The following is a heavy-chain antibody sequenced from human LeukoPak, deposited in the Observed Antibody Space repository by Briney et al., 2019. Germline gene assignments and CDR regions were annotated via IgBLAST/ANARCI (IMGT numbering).Heavy chain of an antibody. V-gene: IGHV3-53*01. CDR1: GFTVSSNY. Sequence: GGSLRLSCAASGFTVSSNYMSWVRQAPGKGLEWVSVIYSGGSTYYADSVKGRFTTSRDNSKNTLYLQMNSLRAEDTAVYYCARVKGYYDTLGAFEYWGQGTLVTVSS. CDR3: ARVKGYYDTLGAFEY. CDR2: IYSGGST. J-gene: IGHJ4*02. D-gene: IGHD3-22*01.